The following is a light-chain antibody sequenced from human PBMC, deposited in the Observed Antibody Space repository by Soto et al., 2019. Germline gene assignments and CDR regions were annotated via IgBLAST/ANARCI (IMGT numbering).Light chain of an antibody. J-gene: IGLJ3*02. CDR3: SSYTSSSTWV. CDR2: EVS. Sequence: QSALTQPASVSGSPGQSITISCTGTSSDVGGYKYVSWYQQHPGKAPKLMIYEVSYRPSGVSNRFSGSKSGNTASLTISGLQAEDEADYYCSSYTSSSTWVFGGGTQLTVL. CDR1: SSDVGGYKY. V-gene: IGLV2-14*01.